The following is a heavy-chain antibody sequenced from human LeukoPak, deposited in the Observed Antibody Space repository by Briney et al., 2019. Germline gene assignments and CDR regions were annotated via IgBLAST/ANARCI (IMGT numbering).Heavy chain of an antibody. J-gene: IGHJ6*02. CDR1: GFTFSSYW. V-gene: IGHV3-7*03. CDR3: FGVVISHSYYYGMDV. D-gene: IGHD3-3*01. Sequence: GGSLRLSCAASGFTFSSYWMSWVRQAPGKGLEWVANIKQDGSEKYYVDSVKGRFTISRDNAKNSLYLQMNSLRSEDTAVYYCFGVVISHSYYYGMDVWGQGTTVTVSS. CDR2: IKQDGSEK.